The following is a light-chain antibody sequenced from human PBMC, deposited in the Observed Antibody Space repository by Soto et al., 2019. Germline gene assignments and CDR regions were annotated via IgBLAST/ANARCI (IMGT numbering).Light chain of an antibody. V-gene: IGKV1-5*03. CDR3: QHYNVYPWT. CDR1: QTISSW. CDR2: KAS. Sequence: DIQMTQSPSTLSGSVGDRVTITCRASQTISSWLAWYQQKPGKAPKLLIYKASSLESGVPSRFSGSGSGTEFTLTISSLQPGDYATYYCQHYNVYPWTFGQGTKVDNK. J-gene: IGKJ1*01.